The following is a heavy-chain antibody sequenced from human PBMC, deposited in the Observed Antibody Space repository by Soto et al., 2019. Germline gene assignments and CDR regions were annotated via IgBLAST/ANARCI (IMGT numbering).Heavy chain of an antibody. CDR3: GTVFEH. J-gene: IGHJ4*02. V-gene: IGHV3-74*01. CDR2: VDSDGRGT. Sequence: EVQLVESGGGSVQPGGSLRLSCVASGITFTNYGMHWVRHVPGKGLVWVARVDSDGRGTSYADFVKGRFTISRDNANNTLYLQMDGLRVEDTAMYYCGTVFEHWGQGIPVTVSS. CDR1: GITFTNYG.